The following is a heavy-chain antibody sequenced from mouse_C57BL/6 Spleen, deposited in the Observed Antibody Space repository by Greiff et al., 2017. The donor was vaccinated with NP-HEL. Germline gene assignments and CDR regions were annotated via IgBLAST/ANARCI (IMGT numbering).Heavy chain of an antibody. CDR3: ARQGKTGTFDY. V-gene: IGHV5-9*01. D-gene: IGHD4-1*01. Sequence: EVKVVESGGGLVKPGGSLKLSCAASGFTFSSYTMSWVRQTPEKRLEWVATISGGGGNTYYPDSVKGRFTISRDNAKNTLYLQMSSLRSEDTALYYCARQGKTGTFDYWGQGTTLTVSS. J-gene: IGHJ2*01. CDR1: GFTFSSYT. CDR2: ISGGGGNT.